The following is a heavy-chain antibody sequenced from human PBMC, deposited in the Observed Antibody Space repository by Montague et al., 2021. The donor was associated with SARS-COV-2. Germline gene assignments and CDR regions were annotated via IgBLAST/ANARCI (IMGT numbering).Heavy chain of an antibody. CDR1: GSTLSSYA. V-gene: IGHV3-23*03. CDR2: IYSGGSST. Sequence: SLRLSCAASGSTLSSYAMSWVRQAPGKGLEWVSVIYSGGSSTYYADSVKGRFTISRDNSKNTLYLQMNSLRAEDTAVYYCAKDASITIFGVVSPPGYYYYYGMDVWGQGTTVTVSS. D-gene: IGHD3-3*01. J-gene: IGHJ6*02. CDR3: AKDASITIFGVVSPPGYYYYYGMDV.